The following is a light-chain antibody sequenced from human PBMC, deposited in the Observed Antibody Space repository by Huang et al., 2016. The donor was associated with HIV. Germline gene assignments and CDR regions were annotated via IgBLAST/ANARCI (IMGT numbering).Light chain of an antibody. CDR3: QQRSNWSLT. CDR1: QSVSSS. V-gene: IGKV3-11*01. CDR2: DAA. Sequence: ETVLTQSQAILSLSPGERATLSCWASQSVSSSLAWYQQKPGQAPRLLIYDAANRAPGIPARFSGSGSGTDFTLTISSLEPEDVAVYYCQQRSNWSLTFGGGTKVEIK. J-gene: IGKJ4*01.